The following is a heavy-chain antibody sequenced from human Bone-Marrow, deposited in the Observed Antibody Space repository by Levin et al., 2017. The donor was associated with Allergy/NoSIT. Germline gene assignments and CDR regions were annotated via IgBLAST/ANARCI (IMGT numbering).Heavy chain of an antibody. J-gene: IGHJ4*02. Sequence: SETLSLTCNVSGGFINSGGHYWTWIRQLPGKGLEWIGYVSNSGSTFYNPSLKSRVIVSVDKSTNQFSLDLTSVTTADTAVYYCARLVRYYNGFDSWGQGSLVTVSS. D-gene: IGHD3-10*01. CDR2: VSNSGST. CDR1: GGFINSGGHY. V-gene: IGHV4-31*03. CDR3: ARLVRYYNGFDS.